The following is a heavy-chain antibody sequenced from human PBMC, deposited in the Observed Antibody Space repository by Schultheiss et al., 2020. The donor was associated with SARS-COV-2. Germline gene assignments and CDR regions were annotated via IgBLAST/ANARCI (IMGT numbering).Heavy chain of an antibody. CDR3: GRHGSGSNTYYYYGMDV. CDR1: GYTFTTYW. D-gene: IGHD3-10*01. V-gene: IGHV5-51*01. CDR2: IYPGDSDT. J-gene: IGHJ6*02. Sequence: GESLKISCKGSGYTFTTYWIGWVRQMPGKGLEWMGIIYPGDSDTRYSPSFQGQVTISADKSFSTAYLHWSSLKASDTAMYYCGRHGSGSNTYYYYGMDVWGQGTTVTVSS.